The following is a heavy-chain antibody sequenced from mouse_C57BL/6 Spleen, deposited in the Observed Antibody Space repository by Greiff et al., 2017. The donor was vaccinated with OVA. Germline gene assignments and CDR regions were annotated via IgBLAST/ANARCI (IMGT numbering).Heavy chain of an antibody. CDR1: GFTFSDYG. CDR2: ISSGSSTI. J-gene: IGHJ2*01. Sequence: EVQLVESGGGLVKPGGSLKLSCAASGFTFSDYGMHWVRQAPEKGLEWVAYISSGSSTIYYADTVKGRFTISRDNAKNTLYLQMTSLRSEDTAMYYCARSSGTGIDYWGQGTTLTVSS. CDR3: ARSSGTGIDY. V-gene: IGHV5-17*01. D-gene: IGHD4-1*01.